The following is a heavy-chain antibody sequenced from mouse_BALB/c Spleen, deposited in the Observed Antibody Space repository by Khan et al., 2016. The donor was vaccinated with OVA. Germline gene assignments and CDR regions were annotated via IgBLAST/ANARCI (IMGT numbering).Heavy chain of an antibody. V-gene: IGHV2-2*02. CDR2: IWSGGST. CDR1: GFSLTRYG. J-gene: IGHJ3*01. CDR3: ARNYDYDGGLAY. Sequence: QVQLKQSGPGLVQPSQSLSITCTVSGFSLTRYGVHWVRQSPGKGLEWLGVIWSGGSTDYNAAFISRLSISTDNSKSQVFFKMSSLQANDTAIYYYARNYDYDGGLAYWGQGTLVTVSA. D-gene: IGHD2-4*01.